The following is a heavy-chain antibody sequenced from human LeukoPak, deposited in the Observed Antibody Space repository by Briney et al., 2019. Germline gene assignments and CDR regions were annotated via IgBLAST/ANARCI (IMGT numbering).Heavy chain of an antibody. CDR1: GGSFSGYY. CDR2: INHSGST. V-gene: IGHV4-34*01. D-gene: IGHD3-10*01. J-gene: IGHJ4*02. CDR3: ARHTTGRTMGDFDY. Sequence: SETLSLTCAVYGGSFSGYYWSWIRQPPGKGLEWIGEINHSGSTNYNPSLKSRVTISVDTSKSQFSLKLNSVTAADTAVYYCARHTTGRTMGDFDYWGQGTLVTVSS.